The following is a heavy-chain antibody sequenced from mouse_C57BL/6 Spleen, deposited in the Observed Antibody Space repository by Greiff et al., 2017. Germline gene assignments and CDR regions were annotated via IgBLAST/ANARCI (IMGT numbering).Heavy chain of an antibody. CDR1: GYSFTDYN. Sequence: EVQLQESGPELVKPGASVKISCKASGYSFTDYNMNWVKQSNGKSLEWIGVINPNYGTTSYNQKFKGKATLTVDQSSSTAYMQRNSLTSEDSAVYYCATGGSSYRGRSYYAMDYWGQGTSVTVSS. V-gene: IGHV1-39*01. D-gene: IGHD1-1*01. CDR3: ATGGSSYRGRSYYAMDY. CDR2: INPNYGTT. J-gene: IGHJ4*01.